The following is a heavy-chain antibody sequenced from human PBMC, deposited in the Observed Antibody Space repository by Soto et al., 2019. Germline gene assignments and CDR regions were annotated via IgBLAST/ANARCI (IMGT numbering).Heavy chain of an antibody. V-gene: IGHV1-69*06. CDR1: GGTFRIGGSFNSYV. D-gene: IGHD4-17*01. Sequence: QVQLVQSGTEVKEPGSSVKVSCKASGGTFRIGGSFNSYVVSWVRQAPGQGLEWMGGIIPVFGTTSYAPRVQGRVTITADTTTYTVYMEMSSLTSEDTAVYFCATETTAYGGRADNWGQGTQVTVSS. CDR3: ATETTAYGGRADN. J-gene: IGHJ4*02. CDR2: IIPVFGTT.